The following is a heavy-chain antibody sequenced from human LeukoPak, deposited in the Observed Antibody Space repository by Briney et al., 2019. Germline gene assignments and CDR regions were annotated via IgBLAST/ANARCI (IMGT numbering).Heavy chain of an antibody. CDR3: ASSYSGYDYGALDY. J-gene: IGHJ4*02. V-gene: IGHV1-18*01. CDR2: ISAYNGNT. CDR1: GYTFTSYG. Sequence: GASVKVSCKASGYTFTSYGISWVRQAPGQGLEWMGWISAYNGNTNYAQKLQGRVTMTTDTSTSTAYMELRSLRSDDTAVYYCASSYSGYDYGALDYWGQGTLVTVSS. D-gene: IGHD5-12*01.